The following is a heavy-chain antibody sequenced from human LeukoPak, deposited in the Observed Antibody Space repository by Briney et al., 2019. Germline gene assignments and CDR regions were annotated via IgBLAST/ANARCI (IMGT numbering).Heavy chain of an antibody. CDR3: ARCGYSYGYYYGMDV. J-gene: IGHJ6*02. CDR1: GYTFTGYY. V-gene: IGHV1-2*02. Sequence: ASVTVSCKASGYTFTGYYMHWVRQAPGQGLEWMGWINPNSGGTNYAQKFQGRVTMTRDTSISTAYMELSRLRSDDTAVYYCARCGYSYGYYYGMDVWAKGPRSPSP. D-gene: IGHD5-18*01. CDR2: INPNSGGT.